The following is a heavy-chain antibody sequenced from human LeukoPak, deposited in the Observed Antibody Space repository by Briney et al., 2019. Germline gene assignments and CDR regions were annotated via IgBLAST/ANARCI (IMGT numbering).Heavy chain of an antibody. CDR1: GYTFTGYD. CDR3: HWQGEQQFDY. Sequence: GASVKVSCKASGYTFTGYDINWVRQATGQGLEWMGWMNPNSGNTGYAQKFQGRVTMTRNTSISTAYMELGSLRSEDTAVYYCHWQGEQQFDYWGQGTLVTVSS. CDR2: MNPNSGNT. J-gene: IGHJ4*02. V-gene: IGHV1-8*01. D-gene: IGHD3-16*01.